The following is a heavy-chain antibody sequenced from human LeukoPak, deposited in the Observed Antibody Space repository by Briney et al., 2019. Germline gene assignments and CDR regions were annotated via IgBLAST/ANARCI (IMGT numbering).Heavy chain of an antibody. CDR3: ARAGYCSGGSCYPYYYYYYMDV. CDR2: ISGHNDDT. CDR1: GYTFTSYA. J-gene: IGHJ6*03. V-gene: IGHV1-18*01. D-gene: IGHD2-15*01. Sequence: GASVKVSCKASGYTFTSYAISWVRQAPGQGLEWMGWISGHNDDTNYAQRLQGRVTMTTDASTSTAYMELRSLRSDDTAVYYCARAGYCSGGSCYPYYYYYYMDVWGKGTTVTVPS.